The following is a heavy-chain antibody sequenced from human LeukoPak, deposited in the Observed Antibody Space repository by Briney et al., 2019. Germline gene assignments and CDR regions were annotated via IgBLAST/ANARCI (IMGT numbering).Heavy chain of an antibody. D-gene: IGHD3-3*01. J-gene: IGHJ4*02. CDR3: ARDFPAAGRSYYDFWSGYLY. Sequence: SVKVSCKASGYTFTNYGITWVRQAPGQGLEWMGWISAYNGNTDYAQKLQGRVTMTTDTSTSTAYMELRSLRSDDTAVYYCARDFPAAGRSYYDFWSGYLYWGQGTLVTVSS. CDR1: GYTFTNYG. V-gene: IGHV1-18*01. CDR2: ISAYNGNT.